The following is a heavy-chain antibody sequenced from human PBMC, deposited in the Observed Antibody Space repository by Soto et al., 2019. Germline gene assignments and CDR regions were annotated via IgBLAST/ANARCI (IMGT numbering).Heavy chain of an antibody. CDR3: ARHQYSSSSGQVDY. D-gene: IGHD6-6*01. CDR1: GGSISSSSYY. Sequence: SETLSLTCTVSGGSISSSSYYWGWIRQPPGKGLEWIGSIYYSGSTYYNPSLKSRVTISVDTSKNQFSLKQSSVTAADTAVYYCARHQYSSSSGQVDYWGQGTRVTVSS. CDR2: IYYSGST. V-gene: IGHV4-39*01. J-gene: IGHJ4*02.